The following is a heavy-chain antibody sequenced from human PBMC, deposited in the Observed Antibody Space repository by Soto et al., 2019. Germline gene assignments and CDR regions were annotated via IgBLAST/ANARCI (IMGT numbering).Heavy chain of an antibody. V-gene: IGHV4-34*01. CDR1: GGSFSGYY. Sequence: ASETPSLTCAVYGGSFSGYYWGWIRQPPGKGLEWIGEINHSGSTNYNPSLKSRVTISVDTSKNQFSLKLSSVTAADTAVYYCARGSQHPGIAAAQIFDYWGQGTLVTVSS. D-gene: IGHD6-13*01. J-gene: IGHJ4*02. CDR3: ARGSQHPGIAAAQIFDY. CDR2: INHSGST.